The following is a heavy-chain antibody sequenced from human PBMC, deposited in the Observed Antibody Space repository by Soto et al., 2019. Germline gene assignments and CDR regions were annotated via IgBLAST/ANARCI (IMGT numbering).Heavy chain of an antibody. V-gene: IGHV3-21*01. Sequence: EVQLVESGGGLVKPGGSLRLSCAASGFTFSSYSMNWVRQAPGKGLEWVSSISSSSSYIYYADSVKGRFTISRDNAKNSLYLQMNSLRAEDTAAYYCAREMSSSGYTDWGQGTLVTVSS. CDR3: AREMSSSGYTD. J-gene: IGHJ4*02. D-gene: IGHD3-3*01. CDR1: GFTFSSYS. CDR2: ISSSSSYI.